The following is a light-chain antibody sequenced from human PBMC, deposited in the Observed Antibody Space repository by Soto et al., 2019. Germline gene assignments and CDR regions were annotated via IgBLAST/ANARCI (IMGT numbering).Light chain of an antibody. J-gene: IGKJ4*01. CDR2: GTS. CDR1: QSVRDN. V-gene: IGKV3-15*01. Sequence: EIVMTQSPATLSVSPGERATLSCRASQSVRDNLAWYQQQPGQPPRLLIYGTSIRATGIPARFSGGASGTEFTLTISRLQSEDLAVYYCQQYDNWPLTFGGGTKVEIK. CDR3: QQYDNWPLT.